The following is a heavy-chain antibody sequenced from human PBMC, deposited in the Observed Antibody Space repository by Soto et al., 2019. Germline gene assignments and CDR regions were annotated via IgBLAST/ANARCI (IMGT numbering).Heavy chain of an antibody. CDR2: IYYSGST. J-gene: IGHJ6*02. D-gene: IGHD5-18*01. CDR1: GGSISSYY. V-gene: IGHV4-59*01. Sequence: SETLSLTCTVSGGSISSYYWSWIRQPPGKGLEWIGYIYYSGSTNYNPSLKSRVTIPVDTSKNQFSLKLSSVTAADTAVYYCARVGYSYGGYYYYYGMDVWGQGTTVTVSS. CDR3: ARVGYSYGGYYYYYGMDV.